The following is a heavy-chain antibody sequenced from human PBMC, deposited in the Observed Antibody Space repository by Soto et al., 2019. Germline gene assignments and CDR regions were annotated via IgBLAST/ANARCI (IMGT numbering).Heavy chain of an antibody. CDR3: ARVERGTATTVVDAFDI. J-gene: IGHJ3*02. Sequence: QVQLQQWGAGLLKPSETLSLTCAVYGGFVSSGSYYWSWIRQPPGKGLEWIGEMSHSGGTHFNPSLKSRVTISGGTSKNQFSLKMSSVTAADTALYYCARVERGTATTVVDAFDIWGPGTMVTVSS. CDR2: MSHSGGT. CDR1: GGFVSSGSYY. V-gene: IGHV4-34*01. D-gene: IGHD1-1*01.